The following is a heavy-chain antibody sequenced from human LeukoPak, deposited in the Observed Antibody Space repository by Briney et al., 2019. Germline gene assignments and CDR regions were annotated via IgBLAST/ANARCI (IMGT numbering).Heavy chain of an antibody. CDR2: INPTDGSA. V-gene: IGHV1-46*01. CDR1: GYTFTNYY. CDR3: ARGHGSGSTNWFDP. D-gene: IGHD3-10*01. J-gene: IGHJ5*02. Sequence: GASVKVSCKASGYTFTNYYMYWVRQAPGQGLEWMGIINPTDGSASCAQKFQGRVTMTRDMSTSTVYMELRSLRSDDRAVYFCARGHGSGSTNWFDPWGQGTLVTVSS.